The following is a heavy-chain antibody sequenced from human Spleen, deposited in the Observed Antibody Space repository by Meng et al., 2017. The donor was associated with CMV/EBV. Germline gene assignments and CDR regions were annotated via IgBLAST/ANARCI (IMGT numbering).Heavy chain of an antibody. D-gene: IGHD2-2*01. J-gene: IGHJ3*02. CDR2: IYYSGST. V-gene: IGHV4-39*01. CDR1: SRSYY. CDR3: ARHEGYCSATSCSLSAFDI. Sequence: SRSYYWGWIRPPPGKGLEWIGSIYYSGSTYYNPSLKSRVTISVDTSKNQFSLKLSSVTAADTAVYFCARHEGYCSATSCSLSAFDIWGQGTMVTVSS.